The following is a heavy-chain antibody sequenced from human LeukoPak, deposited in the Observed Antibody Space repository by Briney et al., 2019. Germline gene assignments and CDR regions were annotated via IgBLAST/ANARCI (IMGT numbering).Heavy chain of an antibody. CDR1: GGSISSYY. V-gene: IGHV4-4*07. J-gene: IGHJ4*02. CDR3: ARDSPPRDYFDY. Sequence: SETLSLTCSVSGGSISSYYWSWIRQPAGKGLEWIGRIYTSGSTNYNPSLKSRVTMSVDTSKNQFSLKLSSVTAADTAVYYCARDSPPRDYFDYWGQGTLVTVSS. CDR2: IYTSGST.